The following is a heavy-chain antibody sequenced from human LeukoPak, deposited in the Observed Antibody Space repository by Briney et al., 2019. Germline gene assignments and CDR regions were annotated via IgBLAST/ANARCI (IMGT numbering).Heavy chain of an antibody. D-gene: IGHD1-20*01. CDR1: GFTVSSNY. Sequence: GGSLRLSCAASGFTVSSNYMSWVRQAPGKGLEWVSYISSSGSTIYYADSVKGRFTISRDNAKNSLYLQMNSLRAEDTAVYYCARRRYNWNAIDYWGQGTLVTVSS. J-gene: IGHJ4*02. V-gene: IGHV3-11*01. CDR2: ISSSGSTI. CDR3: ARRRYNWNAIDY.